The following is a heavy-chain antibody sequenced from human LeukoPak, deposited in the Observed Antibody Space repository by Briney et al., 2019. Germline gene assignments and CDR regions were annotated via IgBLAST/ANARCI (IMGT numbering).Heavy chain of an antibody. V-gene: IGHV4-39*07. Sequence: SETLSLTCTVSGGSISSSDYYWNWIRQAPGKGLEWIGSIYHSGSTYYNPSLTSRATISVDTSKNQLSLKLSSVTAADTAVYYCASNYYYDSSGYSGLDAFDIWGQGTMVTVSS. CDR1: GGSISSSDYY. J-gene: IGHJ3*02. CDR2: IYHSGST. CDR3: ASNYYYDSSGYSGLDAFDI. D-gene: IGHD3-22*01.